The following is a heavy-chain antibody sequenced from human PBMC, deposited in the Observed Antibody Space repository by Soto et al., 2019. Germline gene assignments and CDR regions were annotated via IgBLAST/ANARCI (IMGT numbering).Heavy chain of an antibody. CDR3: ARQSFDTSGSLDS. V-gene: IGHV1-46*01. Sequence: ASVKVSCKASGYRFTSHYIHWAQQAPGQGLEWMGIINPSGGNTIYTRNFQGRVTMTRDTSTTTLYMALTSLSSDDTAVYFCARQSFDTSGSLDSWGQGTLVTVSS. CDR2: INPSGGNT. D-gene: IGHD3-22*01. CDR1: GYRFTSHY. J-gene: IGHJ4*02.